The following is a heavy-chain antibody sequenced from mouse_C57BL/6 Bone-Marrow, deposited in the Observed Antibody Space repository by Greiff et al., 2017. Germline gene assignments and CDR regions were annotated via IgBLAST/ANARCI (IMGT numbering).Heavy chain of an antibody. CDR1: GFTFSNYW. J-gene: IGHJ3*01. CDR3: TEGYYVSWFAY. Sequence: DVKVEESGGGLVQPGGSMKLSCVSSGFTFSNYWMNWVRQSPEKGLEWVAQIRLKSDNYATHYAESVKGRFTISRDDSKSSVYLQMNNLRAEDTGIYYCTEGYYVSWFAYWGQGTLVTVSA. D-gene: IGHD2-3*01. V-gene: IGHV6-3*01. CDR2: IRLKSDNYAT.